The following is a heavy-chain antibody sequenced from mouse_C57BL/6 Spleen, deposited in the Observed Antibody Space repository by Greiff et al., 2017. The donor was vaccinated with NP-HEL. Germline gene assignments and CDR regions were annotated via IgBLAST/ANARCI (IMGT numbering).Heavy chain of an antibody. CDR3: ARFDYYGSSYSPFAY. J-gene: IGHJ3*01. V-gene: IGHV1-81*01. CDR2: IYPRSGNT. D-gene: IGHD1-1*01. Sequence: VKLVESGAELARPGASVKLSCKASGYTFTSYGISWVKQRTGQGLEWIGEIYPRSGNTYYNEKFKGKATLIADKSSSTAYMELRSLTSEDSAVYFCARFDYYGSSYSPFAYWGQGTLVTVSA. CDR1: GYTFTSYG.